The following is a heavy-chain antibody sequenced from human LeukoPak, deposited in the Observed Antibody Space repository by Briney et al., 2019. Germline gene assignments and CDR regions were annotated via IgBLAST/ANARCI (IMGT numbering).Heavy chain of an antibody. J-gene: IGHJ6*03. CDR3: ARGGGYEHHYYYYMDV. CDR1: GFAFSSYW. CDR2: ITSSSSYV. V-gene: IGHV3-21*01. D-gene: IGHD3-16*01. Sequence: PGGSLRLSCAASGFAFSSYWMSWVRQAPGKGLEWVSSITSSSSYVYYADSVKGRFTISRDNAKNSLYPQMNSLRAEDTAVYYCARGGGYEHHYYYYMDVWGKGTTVTISS.